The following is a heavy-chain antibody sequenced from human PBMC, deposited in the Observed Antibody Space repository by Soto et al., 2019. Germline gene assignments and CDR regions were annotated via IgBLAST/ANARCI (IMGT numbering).Heavy chain of an antibody. CDR3: ARTGGGTDS. CDR2: TYYRSKWCN. CDR1: GDSVSSNSAA. J-gene: IGHJ4*02. V-gene: IGHV6-1*01. Sequence: PSQTLSLTCAISGDSVSSNSAAWNWIRQSPSRGFEWLGRTYYRSKWCNEYAVSVKGRISINSDTSKNHFSLQLNSVTPEDTAVYYCARTGGGTDSWGQGTPVTVSS. D-gene: IGHD3-16*01.